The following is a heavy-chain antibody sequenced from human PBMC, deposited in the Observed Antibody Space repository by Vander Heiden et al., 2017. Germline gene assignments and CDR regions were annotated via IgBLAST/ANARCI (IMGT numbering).Heavy chain of an antibody. Sequence: QVQLVQSGAEVKKPGASVKVSCKASGYTFTSYAIHGVRKAPGQSIERKGWINPGDLNSPYSLMFQGRVTIIRDTSASSAYMELSTLTSTATAVYLCAGEVHYYDTADPRYYYWMVGGGTRPTV. CDR1: GYTFTSYA. CDR3: AGEVHYYDTADPRYYYWMVG. V-gene: IGHV1-3*01. CDR2: INPGDLNS. D-gene: IGHD3-22*01. J-gene: IGHJ6*03.